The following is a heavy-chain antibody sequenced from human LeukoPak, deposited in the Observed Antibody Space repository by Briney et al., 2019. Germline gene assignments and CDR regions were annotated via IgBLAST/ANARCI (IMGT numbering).Heavy chain of an antibody. D-gene: IGHD3-22*01. V-gene: IGHV4-30-4*07. J-gene: IGHJ3*02. CDR2: IYDTGST. CDR3: ARRNYYISPYAFDI. Sequence: SQTLSLTCAVSGGSITGGTYSWTWIRQPPGEGPEWIGYIYDTGSTYYNPSLKSRVTTSLDTSKNQFSLRLSSVTAADTAMYYCARRNYYISPYAFDIWGQGTMVTVSS. CDR1: GGSITGGTYS.